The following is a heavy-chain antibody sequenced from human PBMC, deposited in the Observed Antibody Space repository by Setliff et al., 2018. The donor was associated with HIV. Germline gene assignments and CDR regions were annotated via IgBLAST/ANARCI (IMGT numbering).Heavy chain of an antibody. Sequence: AASVKVSCKAIGYMILGYKMNWVRQAPGQGLEWIGRISPNNGAAEYAPKFQGRVSMTLDTSISTAYLEIPRLTSDDAAVYFCARPRVFDSFDVWGQGTMVTVSS. V-gene: IGHV1-2*06. CDR2: ISPNNGAA. CDR1: GYMILGYK. CDR3: ARPRVFDSFDV. J-gene: IGHJ3*01.